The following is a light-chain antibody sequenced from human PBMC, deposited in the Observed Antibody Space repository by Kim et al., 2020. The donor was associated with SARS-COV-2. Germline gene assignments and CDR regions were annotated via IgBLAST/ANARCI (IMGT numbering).Light chain of an antibody. J-gene: IGLJ3*02. CDR3: EAWDDSLNGPV. CDR1: SSNSGRVP. CDR2: TNN. Sequence: GQRVSISCSGGSSNSGRVPVNWYQRLPGAAPKLLIDTNNVRPSGVPDRFSGSKSGTTASLVIRGLQSEDEADYYCEAWDDSLNGPVFGGGTKVTVL. V-gene: IGLV1-44*01.